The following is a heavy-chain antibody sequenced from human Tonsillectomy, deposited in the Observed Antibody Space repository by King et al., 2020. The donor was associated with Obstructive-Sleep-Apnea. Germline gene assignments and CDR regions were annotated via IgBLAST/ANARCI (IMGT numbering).Heavy chain of an antibody. CDR3: AKAQIAAAATGGMDV. CDR2: ISSDGSNE. CDR1: GFTFSNYG. D-gene: IGHD6-13*01. Sequence: VQLVESGGGVVQPGRSLRLSCAASGFTFSNYGMHWVRQAPGKGLEWVAVISSDGSNEYFADSVKGRFTISRDNSKNTLSLQMNSLRPEETAVYFCAKAQIAAAATGGMDVWGQGTTGTVSS. J-gene: IGHJ6*02. V-gene: IGHV3-30*18.